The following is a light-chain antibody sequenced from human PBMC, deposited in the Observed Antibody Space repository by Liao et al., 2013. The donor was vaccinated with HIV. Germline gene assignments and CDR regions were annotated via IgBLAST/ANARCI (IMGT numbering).Light chain of an antibody. CDR2: NDS. V-gene: IGLV3-21*04. CDR3: QVWDSSSVV. Sequence: SYELTQPPSVSVAPGKTAAVTCGGNNIGSKSVHWYQQKPGQAPVVVIYNDSDRPSGIPERFSGSNSGNTATLTISRVEVGDEADYSCQVWDSSSVVFGGGTKLTVL. CDR1: NIGSKS. J-gene: IGLJ2*01.